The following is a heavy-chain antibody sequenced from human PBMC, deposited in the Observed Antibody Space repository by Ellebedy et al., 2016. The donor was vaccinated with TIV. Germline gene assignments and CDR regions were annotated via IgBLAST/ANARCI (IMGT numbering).Heavy chain of an antibody. CDR3: ARRGGSYGYYYMDV. Sequence: SETLSLTXAVYGGSFSGYYWSWIRQPPGKGLEWIGEINHSGSTNYNPSLKSRVTISVDTSKNQFSLKLSSVTGTDTGVYYCARRGGSYGYYYMDVWGKGTTVTVSS. D-gene: IGHD1-26*01. V-gene: IGHV4-34*01. J-gene: IGHJ6*03. CDR1: GGSFSGYY. CDR2: INHSGST.